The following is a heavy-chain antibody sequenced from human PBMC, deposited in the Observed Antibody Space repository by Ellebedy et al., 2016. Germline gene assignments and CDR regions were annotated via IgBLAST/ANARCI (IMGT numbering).Heavy chain of an antibody. D-gene: IGHD6-19*01. J-gene: IGHJ5*02. CDR2: INPGNGNT. Sequence: ASVKVSXXVSGYTFTDYAMHWVRQAPGQRLEWMGWINPGNGNTKYSQKFQGRVTITRDTSASTAYMEVSSLRSEDTAVYYCARVPVAGNWFDPWGQGTLVTVSS. V-gene: IGHV1-3*01. CDR1: GYTFTDYA. CDR3: ARVPVAGNWFDP.